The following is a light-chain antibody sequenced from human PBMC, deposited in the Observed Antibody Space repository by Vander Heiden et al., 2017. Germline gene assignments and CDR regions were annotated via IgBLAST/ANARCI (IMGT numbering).Light chain of an antibody. J-gene: IGKJ3*01. V-gene: IGKV3-11*01. CDR2: GAS. CDR1: QSVSNF. Sequence: DIVLTQSPATLSLSPGERAALSCRAGQSVSNFLAWYQQKPGQVPRLIIHGASNRAVGIPARFSGSGSGTDFTLTISNLEPEDSAVYYCHQRTNWHSFGPGTKVDV. CDR3: HQRTNWHS.